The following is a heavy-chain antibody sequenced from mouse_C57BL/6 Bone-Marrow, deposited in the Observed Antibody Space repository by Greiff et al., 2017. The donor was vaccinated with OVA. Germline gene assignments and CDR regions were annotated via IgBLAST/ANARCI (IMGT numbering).Heavy chain of an antibody. CDR3: ARDYYGSSYFYYFDY. CDR2: IYPGDGDT. J-gene: IGHJ2*01. Sequence: VQLQQSGAELVKPGASVKISCKASGYAFSSYWMNWVKQRPGKGLEWIGQIYPGDGDTNYNGKFKGKATLTADKSSSTAYMQLSSLTSEDSAVYFCARDYYGSSYFYYFDYWGQGTTLTVSS. CDR1: GYAFSSYW. D-gene: IGHD1-1*01. V-gene: IGHV1-80*01.